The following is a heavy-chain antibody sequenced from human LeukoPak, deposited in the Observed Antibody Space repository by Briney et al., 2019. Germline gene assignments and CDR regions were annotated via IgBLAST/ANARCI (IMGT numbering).Heavy chain of an antibody. Sequence: SQTLSLTCTVSGGSISSGGYYWSWIRQPPGKGLEWIGYIYHSGSTYYNPSLKSRVTISVDRSKNQFSLKLTSVTAADTAVYYCARNSGSYSGSDYWGQGTLVTVSS. D-gene: IGHD1-26*01. CDR2: IYHSGST. CDR3: ARNSGSYSGSDY. J-gene: IGHJ4*02. V-gene: IGHV4-30-2*01. CDR1: GGSISSGGYY.